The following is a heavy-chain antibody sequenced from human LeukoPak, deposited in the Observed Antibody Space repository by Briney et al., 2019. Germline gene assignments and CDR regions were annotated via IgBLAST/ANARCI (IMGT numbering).Heavy chain of an antibody. J-gene: IGHJ6*04. Sequence: PSGTLSLTCTVSGGSISSYYWSWIRQPPGKGLEWIGYIYYSESTNYNPSLKSRVTISVDTSKNQFSLKLSSVTAADTAVYYCARDPGYDIKSWYYYGMDVWGKGPRSPSPQ. D-gene: IGHD3-9*01. V-gene: IGHV4-59*01. CDR2: IYYSEST. CDR3: ARDPGYDIKSWYYYGMDV. CDR1: GGSISSYY.